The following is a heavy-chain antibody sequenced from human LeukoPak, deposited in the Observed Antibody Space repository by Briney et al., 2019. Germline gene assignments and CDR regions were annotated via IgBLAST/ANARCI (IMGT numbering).Heavy chain of an antibody. CDR1: GFIFTDYW. CDR2: IRGDGRAT. V-gene: IGHV3-74*03. CDR3: ARDGYSGTYSYDAFDI. Sequence: PGGSLRLSCAASGFIFTDYWMHWVRQGPGKELVWVARIRGDGRATTYADSVKGRFTISRDNSKKTLYLQMNSLTAEDTAVYYCARDGYSGTYSYDAFDIWGQGTMVTVSS. J-gene: IGHJ3*02. D-gene: IGHD1-26*01.